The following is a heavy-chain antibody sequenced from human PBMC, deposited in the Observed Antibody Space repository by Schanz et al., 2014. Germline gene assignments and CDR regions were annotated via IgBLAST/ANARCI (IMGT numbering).Heavy chain of an antibody. D-gene: IGHD3-3*01. Sequence: QVQLVQSGAEVKKPGASVKLSCKASNYIFTKYYIHCVRQAPGQGLEWMGLINPYDDTIDYAKKFQGRFTMTRDTSTTTVYMELSCLRSDDTAMYNWVTEKRMESGTCAKAFEIWGEGTWVTVAP. CDR3: VTEKRMESGTCAKAFEI. CDR1: NYIFTKYY. V-gene: IGHV1-46*01. CDR2: INPYDDTI. J-gene: IGHJ3*02.